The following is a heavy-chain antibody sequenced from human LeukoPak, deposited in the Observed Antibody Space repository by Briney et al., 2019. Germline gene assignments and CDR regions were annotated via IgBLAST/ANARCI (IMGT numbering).Heavy chain of an antibody. Sequence: GGSLRLSCAASGFTVSSKYMNWVRQAPGKGLEWVSVIFSGGSTNYADSVKGRFTISRDNSKNTLYLQMNSLRAEDTAVYYYVRGGDSSGYYYGDYWGQGTLVTVSS. J-gene: IGHJ4*02. V-gene: IGHV3-66*01. CDR3: VRGGDSSGYYYGDY. CDR2: IFSGGST. D-gene: IGHD3-22*01. CDR1: GFTVSSKY.